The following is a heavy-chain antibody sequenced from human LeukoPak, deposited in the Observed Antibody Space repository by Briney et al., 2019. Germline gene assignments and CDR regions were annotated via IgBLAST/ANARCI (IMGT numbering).Heavy chain of an antibody. CDR1: GGSISSSGHY. D-gene: IGHD4-17*01. J-gene: IGHJ4*02. Sequence: SETLSLTCSVSGGSISSSGHYWGWIRQSPGKGLDWIGSIYSNGNTYYNPSVKSRVTISVDTSKNQFSLKLPSVTAAEPAVYYCARSATVTTGYFDYWGQGALVTVSS. CDR2: IYSNGNT. CDR3: ARSATVTTGYFDY. V-gene: IGHV4-39*07.